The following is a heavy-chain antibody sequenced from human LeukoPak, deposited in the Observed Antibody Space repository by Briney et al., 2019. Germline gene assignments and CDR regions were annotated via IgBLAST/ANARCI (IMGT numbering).Heavy chain of an antibody. Sequence: SETLSLTCAVSGGSFSGYYWSWIRQPPGKGLEWIGEINHSGSTNYNPSLKSRVTISVDTSKNQFSLKLSSVTAADTAVYYCAREGMDYSNYYYFDYWGQGTLVTVSS. CDR2: INHSGST. CDR1: GGSFSGYY. J-gene: IGHJ4*02. V-gene: IGHV4-34*01. CDR3: AREGMDYSNYYYFDY. D-gene: IGHD4-11*01.